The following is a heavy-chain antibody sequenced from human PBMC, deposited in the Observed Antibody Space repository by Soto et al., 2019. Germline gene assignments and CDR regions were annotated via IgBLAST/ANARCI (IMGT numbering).Heavy chain of an antibody. J-gene: IGHJ4*02. CDR2: SSPDGST. V-gene: IGHV3-74*03. D-gene: IGHD3-3*01. Sequence: HPGGSLRLSCAASGFSLRSQWMHWIRQTPGKGLEWVSRSSPDGSTLYADSVKGRFTISRDNAKNTVYLQMNSLRVEDTAMYYCSVSIFGVVHYWGQGTLVTVSS. CDR3: SVSIFGVVHY. CDR1: GFSLRSQW.